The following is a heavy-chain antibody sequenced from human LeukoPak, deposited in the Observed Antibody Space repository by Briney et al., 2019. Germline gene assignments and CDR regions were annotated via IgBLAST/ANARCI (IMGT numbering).Heavy chain of an antibody. J-gene: IGHJ4*02. V-gene: IGHV4-39*07. D-gene: IGHD4-17*01. CDR2: IYYSGST. CDR3: ARDLPPAYGDFYFDY. Sequence: SETLSLTCTVSGGSISSSSYYWGWIRQPPGKGLEWIGSIYYSGSTYYNPSLKSRVTISVDTSKNQFSLKLSSVTAADTAVYYCARDLPPAYGDFYFDYWGQGTLVTVSS. CDR1: GGSISSSSYY.